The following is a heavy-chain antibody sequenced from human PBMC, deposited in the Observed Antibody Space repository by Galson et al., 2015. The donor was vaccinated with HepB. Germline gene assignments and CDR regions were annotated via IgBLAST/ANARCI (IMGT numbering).Heavy chain of an antibody. CDR1: GYTFTSYY. Sequence: QSGAEVKKPGESLRISCKGSGYTFTSYYMHWVRQAPGQGLEWMGIINPSGGSTSYAQKFQGRVTMTRDTSTSTVYMELSSLRSEDTAVYYCARVSGWGLERGVRAFDIWGQGTMVTVSS. D-gene: IGHD1-1*01. J-gene: IGHJ3*02. CDR3: ARVSGWGLERGVRAFDI. V-gene: IGHV1-46*01. CDR2: INPSGGST.